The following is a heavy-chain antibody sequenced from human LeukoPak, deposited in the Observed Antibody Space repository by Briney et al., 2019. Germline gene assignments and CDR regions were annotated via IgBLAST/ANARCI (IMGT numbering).Heavy chain of an antibody. CDR3: ARAIWGSGGYYFDY. CDR2: IYYSGST. V-gene: IGHV4-59*01. CDR1: GGSISSYY. Sequence: SETLSLTCTVSGGSISSYYWSWIRQPPGKGLEWIGYIYYSGSTNYNPSLKSRVTISVDTSKNQFSLKLSSVTAADTAVYYCARAIWGSGGYYFDYWGQGTLVTVSS. D-gene: IGHD3-10*01. J-gene: IGHJ4*02.